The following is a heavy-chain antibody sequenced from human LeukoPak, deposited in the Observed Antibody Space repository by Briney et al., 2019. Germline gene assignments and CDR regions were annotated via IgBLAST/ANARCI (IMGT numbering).Heavy chain of an antibody. CDR3: ARRLTQYDCFDP. CDR2: TYYRSTWYN. D-gene: IGHD2-2*01. Sequence: SQTLSLTCAISGDGVSSNSVTWNWIRQSPSRGLEWLGRTYYRSTWYNDDAVSVRGRITVNPDTSKNQFSLHLNSVTPEDTAVYYCARRLTQYDCFDPWGQGILVTVSS. CDR1: GDGVSSNSVT. J-gene: IGHJ5*02. V-gene: IGHV6-1*01.